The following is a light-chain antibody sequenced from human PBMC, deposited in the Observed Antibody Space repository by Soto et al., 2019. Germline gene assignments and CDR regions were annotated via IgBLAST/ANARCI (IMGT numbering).Light chain of an antibody. J-gene: IGKJ2*02. CDR1: QSISSY. Sequence: DIQMTQSPSSLSASVGDRVTITCRASQSISSYLNWYQQKPGKAPKLLIYAASSLQSGGPSRFSGSGSGTDFTLTISSLQPEDFATYYCQQSYSTPSGTFGQGTKLEIK. CDR3: QQSYSTPSGT. CDR2: AAS. V-gene: IGKV1-39*01.